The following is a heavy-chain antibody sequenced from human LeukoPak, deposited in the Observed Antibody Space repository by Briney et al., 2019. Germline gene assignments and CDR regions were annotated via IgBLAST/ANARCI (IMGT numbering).Heavy chain of an antibody. CDR3: ARVQMSLVYSSSYSAFDI. Sequence: ASVKVSCKASGYTFTSYGISWVRQAPGQGLEWMGWISAYNGNTNYAQKLQGRVTMTTDTSTSTAYMELRSLRSDDTAVYYCARVQMSLVYSSSYSAFDIWGQGTMVTVSS. J-gene: IGHJ3*02. V-gene: IGHV1-18*01. D-gene: IGHD6-6*01. CDR1: GYTFTSYG. CDR2: ISAYNGNT.